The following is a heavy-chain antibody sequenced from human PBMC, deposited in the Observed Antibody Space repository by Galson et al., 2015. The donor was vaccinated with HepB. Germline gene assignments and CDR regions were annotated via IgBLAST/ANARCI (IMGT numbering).Heavy chain of an antibody. Sequence: SVTVSCKASGGTFSSYAISWVRQAPGQGLEWMGGIIPIFGMANYAQKFQGRVTITADESTSTAYMELSSLRSEDTAVYYCAKDIVVVPAAMGNYGMDVWGQGTTVTVSS. CDR2: IIPIFGMA. CDR3: AKDIVVVPAAMGNYGMDV. J-gene: IGHJ6*02. D-gene: IGHD2-2*01. CDR1: GGTFSSYA. V-gene: IGHV1-69*13.